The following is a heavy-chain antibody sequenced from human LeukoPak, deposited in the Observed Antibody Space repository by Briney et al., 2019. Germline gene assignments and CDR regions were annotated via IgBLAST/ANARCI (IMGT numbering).Heavy chain of an antibody. D-gene: IGHD6-19*01. Sequence: GGSLSLSCAASGFSFSTYSLNWDRQAPGQGLEWLSYISGDSSIISFADSVKGRFTISRDNAQNSLYLHMYTLRDEDTAVYYCAKGGEYSSDWYTFDYWGQGTLVTVSS. J-gene: IGHJ4*02. CDR1: GFSFSTYS. V-gene: IGHV3-48*02. CDR3: AKGGEYSSDWYTFDY. CDR2: ISGDSSII.